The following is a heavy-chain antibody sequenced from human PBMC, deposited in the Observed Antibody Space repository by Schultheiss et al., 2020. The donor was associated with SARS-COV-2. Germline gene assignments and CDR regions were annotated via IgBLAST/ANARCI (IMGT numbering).Heavy chain of an antibody. J-gene: IGHJ4*02. CDR2: ISSNGGST. CDR1: GFTFSSYA. Sequence: GGSLRLSCSASGFTFSSYAMHWVRQAPGKGLEYVSAISSNGGSTYYADSVKGRFTISRDNSKNTLYLQMSSLRAEDTAVYYCVKEFSEDKRFWSGYWDSYYFDYWGQGTLVTVSS. V-gene: IGHV3-64D*06. CDR3: VKEFSEDKRFWSGYWDSYYFDY. D-gene: IGHD3-3*01.